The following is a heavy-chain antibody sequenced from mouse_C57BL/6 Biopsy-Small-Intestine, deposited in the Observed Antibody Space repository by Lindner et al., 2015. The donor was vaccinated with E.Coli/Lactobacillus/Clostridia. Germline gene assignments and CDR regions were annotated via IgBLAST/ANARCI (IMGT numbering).Heavy chain of an antibody. V-gene: IGHV1-81*01. CDR2: IYPRSGNT. Sequence: VQLQESGAELARPGASVKLSCKASGYTFTSYGISWVKQRTGQGLEWIGEIYPRSGNTYYNEKFKGKATLTADKSSSTAYMELRSPTSEDSAVYFCARGYDGYYRYFDYWGQGTTLTVSS. J-gene: IGHJ2*01. CDR1: GYTFTSYG. D-gene: IGHD2-3*01. CDR3: ARGYDGYYRYFDY.